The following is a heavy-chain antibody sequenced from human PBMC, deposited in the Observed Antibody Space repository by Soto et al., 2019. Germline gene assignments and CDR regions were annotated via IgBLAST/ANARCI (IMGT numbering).Heavy chain of an antibody. CDR1: GGSFSGYY. CDR3: ARGGPRYYDILTGKPSSTLYNFDNWFDP. Sequence: SETLSLTCAVYGGSFSGYYWSWIRQPPGKGLEWIGEINHSGSTNYNPSLKSRVTISVDTSKNQFSLKLSSVTAADTAVYYCARGGPRYYDILTGKPSSTLYNFDNWFDPWGQGTLVTVSS. J-gene: IGHJ5*02. CDR2: INHSGST. D-gene: IGHD3-9*01. V-gene: IGHV4-34*01.